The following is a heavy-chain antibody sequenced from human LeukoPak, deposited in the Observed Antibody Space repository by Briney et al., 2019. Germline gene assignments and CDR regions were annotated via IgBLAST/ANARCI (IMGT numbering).Heavy chain of an antibody. CDR1: GGSFSGYY. V-gene: IGHV4-34*01. Sequence: PSETLSLTCAVYGGSFSGYYWSWIRQPPGKGLEWIGEINHSGSTKYNPSLKSRVTISVDTSKNHFSLNLNSVTAADTAVYYCARGDSSGWYPTHFDIWGQGTMVTVSS. CDR2: INHSGST. D-gene: IGHD6-19*01. CDR3: ARGDSSGWYPTHFDI. J-gene: IGHJ3*02.